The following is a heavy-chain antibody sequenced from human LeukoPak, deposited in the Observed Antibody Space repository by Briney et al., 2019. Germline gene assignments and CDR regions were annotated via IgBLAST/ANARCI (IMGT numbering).Heavy chain of an antibody. CDR2: IYYSGST. CDR1: GGSISSGGYY. V-gene: IGHV4-31*03. Sequence: NPSETLSLTCTVSGGSISSGGYYWSWIRQHPGKGLEWIGYIYYSGSTYYNPSLKSRVTISVDTSKNQFSLKLSSVTAADTAVYYSARVDTGYYYGSGSYYFDYWGQGTLVTVSS. D-gene: IGHD3-10*01. CDR3: ARVDTGYYYGSGSYYFDY. J-gene: IGHJ4*02.